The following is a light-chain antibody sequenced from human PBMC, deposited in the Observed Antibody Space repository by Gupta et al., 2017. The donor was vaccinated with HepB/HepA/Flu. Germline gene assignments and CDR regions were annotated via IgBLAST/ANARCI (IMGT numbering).Light chain of an antibody. CDR3: QQYNSYSPLT. CDR1: QSISSW. Sequence: DIQMTQSPSTLSASVGDRVTITCRASQSISSWLAWYQQKPGKAPKLLIYKASSLESGVPSRFSGSGSGIEFTLTISRLQPDDFATYYCQQYNSYSPLTFGGGTKVEIK. V-gene: IGKV1-5*03. CDR2: KAS. J-gene: IGKJ4*01.